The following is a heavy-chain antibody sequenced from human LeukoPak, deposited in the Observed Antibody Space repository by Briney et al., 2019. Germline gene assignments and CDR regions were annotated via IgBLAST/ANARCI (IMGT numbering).Heavy chain of an antibody. CDR1: GFTFSSYS. Sequence: SGGSLRLSCAASGFTFSSYSMNWVRQAPGKGLEWVSYISSSSSTIYYADSVKGRFTISRDNAKNSLYLQMNSLGAEDTAVYYCARVGSTSFPLHMDVWGKGTTVTVSS. CDR2: ISSSSSTI. CDR3: ARVGSTSFPLHMDV. D-gene: IGHD2-2*01. V-gene: IGHV3-48*04. J-gene: IGHJ6*03.